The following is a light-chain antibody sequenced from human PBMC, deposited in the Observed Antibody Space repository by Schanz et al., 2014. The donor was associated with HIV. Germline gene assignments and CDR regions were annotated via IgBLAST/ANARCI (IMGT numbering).Light chain of an antibody. CDR1: QIVSSSY. Sequence: EVVLTQSPGTLSLSPGERATLSCRASQIVSSSYLAWYQHKPGQSPRLLIYAASSRATGIPDRFSGSGSGTXFTLTISRLEPKDSAVYYCQQYGRSPLTFGGGTKVEIK. V-gene: IGKV3-20*01. J-gene: IGKJ4*01. CDR2: AAS. CDR3: QQYGRSPLT.